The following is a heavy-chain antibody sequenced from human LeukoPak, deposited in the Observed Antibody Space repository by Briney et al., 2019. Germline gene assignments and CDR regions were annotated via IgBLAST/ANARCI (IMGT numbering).Heavy chain of an antibody. D-gene: IGHD3-22*01. CDR3: ARPETETYYYDSSGPQGYAFDI. CDR1: GGSISSSSYY. V-gene: IGHV4-39*01. Sequence: SETLSLTCTVSGGSISSSSYYRGWIRQPPGKGLEWIGSIYYSGSTYYNPSLKSRVTISVDTSKNQFSLKLSSVTAADTAVYYCARPETETYYYDSSGPQGYAFDIWGQGTMVTVSS. J-gene: IGHJ3*02. CDR2: IYYSGST.